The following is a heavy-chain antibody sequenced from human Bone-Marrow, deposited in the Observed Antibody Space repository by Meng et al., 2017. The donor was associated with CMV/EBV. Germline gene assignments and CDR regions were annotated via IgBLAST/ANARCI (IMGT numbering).Heavy chain of an antibody. CDR3: AKDPVYRANPGVYFDY. J-gene: IGHJ4*02. CDR2: IRYDESNK. V-gene: IGHV3-30*02. Sequence: GESPKISCAASGFTFSSYGMHWVRQAPGKGLEWVAFIRYDESNKYYADSVKGRFTISRDNSKNTLYLQMISLRAEDTAVYYCAKDPVYRANPGVYFDYWGQGTLVTVSS. D-gene: IGHD3-16*02. CDR1: GFTFSSYG.